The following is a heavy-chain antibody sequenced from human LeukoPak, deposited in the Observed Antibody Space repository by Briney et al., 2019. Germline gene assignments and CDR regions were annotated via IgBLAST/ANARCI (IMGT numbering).Heavy chain of an antibody. CDR1: GGTFSSYA. D-gene: IGHD6-6*01. Sequence: GSSVKVSCKASGGTFSSYAISWVRQAPGQGLEWMGGIIPIFGTANYAQKFQGRVTITADESTSTAYMELSSLRSEDTAVYYCARVGYSSSSRGWFDPWGQGTLVTVSS. J-gene: IGHJ5*02. V-gene: IGHV1-69*01. CDR3: ARVGYSSSSRGWFDP. CDR2: IIPIFGTA.